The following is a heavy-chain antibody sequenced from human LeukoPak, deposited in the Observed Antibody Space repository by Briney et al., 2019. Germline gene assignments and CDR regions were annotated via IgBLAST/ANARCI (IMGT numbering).Heavy chain of an antibody. CDR3: ANGAHPDSSHYYFDY. CDR2: ITGRGVRT. D-gene: IGHD2-21*01. CDR1: GFTFNKYG. Sequence: GGSLRLPCAASGFTFNKYGMSWVRQAPGKGLEWVSAITGRGVRTYNGDSVKGRFTISRDSSKNMVYLQMNSLRGEDTAVYYCANGAHPDSSHYYFDYWGQGALVTVSS. J-gene: IGHJ4*02. V-gene: IGHV3-23*01.